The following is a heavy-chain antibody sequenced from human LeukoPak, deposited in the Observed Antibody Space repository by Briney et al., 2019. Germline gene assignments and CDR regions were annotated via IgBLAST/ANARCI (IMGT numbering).Heavy chain of an antibody. J-gene: IGHJ4*02. CDR2: IIPIFGTA. Sequence: SVKVSCKASGGTFSSYAISWVRQAPGQGLEWMGGIIPIFGTANYAQKFQGRVTITTDESTSTAYMELSSLRSEDTAVYYCERDFLSSGCFDYWGQGTLVTVSS. CDR1: GGTFSSYA. D-gene: IGHD3-22*01. V-gene: IGHV1-69*05. CDR3: ERDFLSSGCFDY.